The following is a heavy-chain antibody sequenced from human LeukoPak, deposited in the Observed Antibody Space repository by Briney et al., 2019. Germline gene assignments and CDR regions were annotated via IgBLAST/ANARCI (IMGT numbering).Heavy chain of an antibody. CDR1: GFTFSSYA. CDR3: ATASGHGGSSGYIAG. Sequence: GGSLRHSCAASGFTFSSYAMSWVRQAPGKGLEWVSAISGSGGSTYYADSVKGRFTISRDNSKNTLYLQMNSLRAEDTAVYYCATASGHGGSSGYIAGGGQGTLVTVSS. CDR2: ISGSGGST. J-gene: IGHJ4*02. V-gene: IGHV3-23*01. D-gene: IGHD3-22*01.